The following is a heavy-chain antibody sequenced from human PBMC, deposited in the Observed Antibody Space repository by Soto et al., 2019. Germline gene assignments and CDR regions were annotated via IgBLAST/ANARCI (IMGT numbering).Heavy chain of an antibody. CDR2: ISSSSSTI. J-gene: IGHJ4*02. V-gene: IGHV3-48*02. Sequence: EEQLGESGGCFVQPGGSLRLSCVASGITFKTYSMNWVRQAPGKGLVWVSYISSSSSTIYYTDSVKGRFTISRDNAKNSVYLQMNSLRDEDTSVYYCARDSVTTVTTRGFDYWGQGTLVTVSS. CDR1: GITFKTYS. D-gene: IGHD4-17*01. CDR3: ARDSVTTVTTRGFDY.